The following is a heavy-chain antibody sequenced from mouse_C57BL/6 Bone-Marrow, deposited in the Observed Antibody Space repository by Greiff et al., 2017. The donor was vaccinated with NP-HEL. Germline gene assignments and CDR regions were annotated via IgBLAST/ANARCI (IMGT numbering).Heavy chain of an antibody. CDR3: ARAATVVAWYFDV. CDR1: GFTFSSYA. D-gene: IGHD1-1*01. V-gene: IGHV5-4*01. J-gene: IGHJ1*03. CDR2: ISDGGSYT. Sequence: EVQVVESGGGLVKPGGSLKLSCAASGFTFSSYAMSWVRQTPEKRLEWVATISDGGSYTYYPDNVKGRFTISRDNAKNNLYLQMSHLKSEDTAMYYCARAATVVAWYFDVWGTGTTVTVSS.